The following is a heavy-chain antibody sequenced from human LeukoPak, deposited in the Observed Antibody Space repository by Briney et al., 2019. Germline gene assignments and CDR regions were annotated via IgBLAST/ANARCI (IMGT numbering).Heavy chain of an antibody. CDR2: ISAYNGNT. J-gene: IGHJ4*02. V-gene: IGHV1-18*01. D-gene: IGHD4-17*01. Sequence: ASVKVSCKASGYTFTSYGISWVRQAPGQGLEWMGWISAYNGNTNYAQKLQGRVTMTTDTSTSTAYMELRSLRSDDTAVYYCARDWSDYGDSLPSPYWGQGTLVTVSS. CDR3: ARDWSDYGDSLPSPY. CDR1: GYTFTSYG.